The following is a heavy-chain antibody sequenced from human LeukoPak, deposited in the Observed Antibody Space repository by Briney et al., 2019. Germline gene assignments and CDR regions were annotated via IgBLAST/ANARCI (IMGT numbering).Heavy chain of an antibody. CDR3: ARARSTGSYYNAAY. Sequence: ASVKVSCRASGYTFTGYYMHWVRQAPGQGLEWMGWINPNSGGTNYAQKFQGRVTMIRDTSISTAYMELSRLRSDDTAVYYCARARSTGSYYNAAYWGQGILVTVSS. J-gene: IGHJ4*02. D-gene: IGHD3-10*01. CDR1: GYTFTGYY. CDR2: INPNSGGT. V-gene: IGHV1-2*02.